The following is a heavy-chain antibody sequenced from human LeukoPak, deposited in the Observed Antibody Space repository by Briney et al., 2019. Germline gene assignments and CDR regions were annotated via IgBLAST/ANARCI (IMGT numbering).Heavy chain of an antibody. CDR3: ARGLWGCSSTSCHPFAFDI. CDR1: GGSISTYY. J-gene: IGHJ3*02. Sequence: SETLSLTCTVSGGSISTYYWSWIRQPPGKGLEWIGYIYYSGSTNYNPSLKSRVTISVDTSKNQFSLKLNSVTAADTAVYYCARGLWGCSSTSCHPFAFDIWGQGTMVTVSS. D-gene: IGHD2-2*01. CDR2: IYYSGST. V-gene: IGHV4-59*08.